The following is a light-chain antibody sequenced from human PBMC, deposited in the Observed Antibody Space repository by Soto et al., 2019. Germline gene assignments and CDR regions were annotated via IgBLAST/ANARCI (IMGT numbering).Light chain of an antibody. Sequence: AIRMTQSPSSLSASTGDRVTITCRASQGISSYLAWYQQKPGKAPKLLIYAASTLQSGVPSRFSGSGSGTDFTLTIGCLQSEDFATYCCQQYYSYPPTFGQGTKVEIK. V-gene: IGKV1-8*01. CDR2: AAS. CDR1: QGISSY. J-gene: IGKJ1*01. CDR3: QQYYSYPPT.